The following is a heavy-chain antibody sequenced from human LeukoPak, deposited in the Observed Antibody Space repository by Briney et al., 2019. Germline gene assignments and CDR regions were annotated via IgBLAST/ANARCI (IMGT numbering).Heavy chain of an antibody. CDR2: INPNSGGT. CDR3: ARKVRNYDFDY. Sequence: GASVKVSCKASGYTFTKFGISWVRQAPGQGLEWMGWINPNSGGTNYAQKFQGRVTMTRDTSISTAYMELSRLRSDDTAVYYCARKVRNYDFDYWGQGTLVTVSS. CDR1: GYTFTKFG. D-gene: IGHD3-3*01. V-gene: IGHV1-2*02. J-gene: IGHJ4*02.